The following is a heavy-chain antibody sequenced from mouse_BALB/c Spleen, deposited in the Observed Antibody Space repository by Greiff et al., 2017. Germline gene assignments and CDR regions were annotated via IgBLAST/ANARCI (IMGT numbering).Heavy chain of an antibody. V-gene: IGHV14-3*02. D-gene: IGHD2-1*01. CDR3: ARGGYYGNYGSAMDY. CDR1: GFNIKDTY. J-gene: IGHJ4*01. CDR2: IDPANGNT. Sequence: VQLKQSGAELVKPGASVKLSCTASGFNIKDTYMHWVKQRPDQGLEWIGRIDPANGNTKYDPKFQGKATITADTSSNTAYLQLSSLTSEDTAVYYCARGGYYGNYGSAMDYWGQGTSVTVSS.